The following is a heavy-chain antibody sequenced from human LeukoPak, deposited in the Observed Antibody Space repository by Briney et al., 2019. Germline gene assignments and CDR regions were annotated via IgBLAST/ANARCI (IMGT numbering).Heavy chain of an antibody. J-gene: IGHJ4*02. CDR1: GFTVSSNS. CDR3: ARRAGAYSRPYDY. CDR2: IYSDNT. Sequence: PGGSLRLSCTVSGFTVSSNSMSWVRQAPGKGLEWVSFIYSDNTHYSDSVKGRFTISRDNSKNTLYLQMSSLRAEDTAVYYCARRAGAYSRPYDYWGQGTLVTVSS. D-gene: IGHD4/OR15-4a*01. V-gene: IGHV3-53*01.